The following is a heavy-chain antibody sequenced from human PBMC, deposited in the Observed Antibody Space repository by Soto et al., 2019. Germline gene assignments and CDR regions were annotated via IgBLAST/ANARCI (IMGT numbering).Heavy chain of an antibody. D-gene: IGHD3-16*01. J-gene: IGHJ3*02. CDR2: ILSDGSRQ. V-gene: IGHV3-33*01. Sequence: QVQLVESGGGVVQPGQSLTLSCAASGFTFRKYGMHWVRQPPGKGLEWVALILSDGSRQWYRDSVRGRCSISRDNRKNTLNLQMDSLRVEDAGVYYCVRDDDGGPYAFDIWGQGTMVTVSS. CDR3: VRDDDGGPYAFDI. CDR1: GFTFRKYG.